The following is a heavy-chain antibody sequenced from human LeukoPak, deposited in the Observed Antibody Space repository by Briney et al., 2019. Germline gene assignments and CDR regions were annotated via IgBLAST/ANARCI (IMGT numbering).Heavy chain of an antibody. CDR3: TRSPGGNTAMIDY. D-gene: IGHD5-18*01. J-gene: IGHJ4*02. CDR2: TFSSGRT. V-gene: IGHV4-39*02. Sequence: PSETLSLTCVVSGGSIGSSSFYWGWIRQPPGKGLEWLGSTFSSGRTSYSPSVESRIPISLDASKNHFSLNLKSVTAADTAVYYCTRSPGGNTAMIDYWGQGALVTVSS. CDR1: GGSIGSSSFY.